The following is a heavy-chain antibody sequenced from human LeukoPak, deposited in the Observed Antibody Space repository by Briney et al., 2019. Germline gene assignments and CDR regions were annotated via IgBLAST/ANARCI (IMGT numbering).Heavy chain of an antibody. D-gene: IGHD3-10*01. J-gene: IGHJ4*02. CDR1: RFTFSSYV. CDR2: ISYDGSNK. Sequence: GGSLRLSCAGSRFTFSSYVMHWVRQAPGKVLEWVALISYDGSNKYYADSVKGRFTISRDNSKNTLYLQMNSLRAEDTAVYYCAKGAPRWFSYYFDYWGQGTLVTVSS. CDR3: AKGAPRWFSYYFDY. V-gene: IGHV3-30*04.